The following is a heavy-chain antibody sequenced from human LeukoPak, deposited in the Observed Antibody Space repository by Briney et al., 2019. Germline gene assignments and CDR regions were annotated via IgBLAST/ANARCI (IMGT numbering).Heavy chain of an antibody. CDR3: AKKPSSGYYYIDY. Sequence: GGSLRLSCAASGFTFSSYAMSWVRQAPGKGLEWVSTISDSGGSTYYADSVKGRFTISRDNSKNTLYLQMNSLRAEDTAVYCCAKKPSSGYYYIDYWGQGTLVTVSS. V-gene: IGHV3-23*01. CDR2: ISDSGGST. J-gene: IGHJ4*02. D-gene: IGHD3-22*01. CDR1: GFTFSSYA.